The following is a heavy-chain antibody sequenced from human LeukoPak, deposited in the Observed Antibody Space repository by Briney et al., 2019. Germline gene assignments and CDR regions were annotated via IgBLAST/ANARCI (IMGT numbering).Heavy chain of an antibody. D-gene: IGHD5-12*01. V-gene: IGHV1-18*01. CDR2: ISAYNGNT. CDR1: GYTFTSYG. Sequence: GASVKVSCKASGYTFTSYGISWVRQAPGQGLEWMGWISAYNGNTNYAQKLQGRVTMTTDTSTSTAYMELRSLRSDDTAVYYCARGSMVATKDPYHCYGMDVWGQGTTVTVSS. CDR3: ARGSMVATKDPYHCYGMDV. J-gene: IGHJ6*02.